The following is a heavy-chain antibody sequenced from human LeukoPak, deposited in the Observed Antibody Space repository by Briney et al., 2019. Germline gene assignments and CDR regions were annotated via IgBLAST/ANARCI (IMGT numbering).Heavy chain of an antibody. D-gene: IGHD6-13*01. J-gene: IGHJ6*03. V-gene: IGHV1-18*01. Sequence: ASVKVSCKASGYTFTSYGISWVRQAPGQGLEWMGWISAYNGNTDYAQKLQGRVTMTTDTSTSTAYMELRSLRSDDTAVYYCARALYSSSWPNMDVWGKGTTVTVSS. CDR2: ISAYNGNT. CDR1: GYTFTSYG. CDR3: ARALYSSSWPNMDV.